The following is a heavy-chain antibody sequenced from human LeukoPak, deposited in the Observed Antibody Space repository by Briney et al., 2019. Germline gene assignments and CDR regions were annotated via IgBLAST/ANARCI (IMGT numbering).Heavy chain of an antibody. J-gene: IGHJ4*02. D-gene: IGHD1-1*01. Sequence: GGSLRLSCAASGFTFSSYAMHWVRQAPGKGLEWVAVISYDGSNKYYADSVKGRFTISRDYSKNTLYLQMNSLRAEDTAVYYCARAEDWKGVFDYWGQGTLVTVSS. CDR3: ARAEDWKGVFDY. V-gene: IGHV3-30-3*01. CDR1: GFTFSSYA. CDR2: ISYDGSNK.